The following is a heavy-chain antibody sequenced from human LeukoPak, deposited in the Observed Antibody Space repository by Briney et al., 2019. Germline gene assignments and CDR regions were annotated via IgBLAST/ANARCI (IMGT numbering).Heavy chain of an antibody. D-gene: IGHD3-9*01. CDR1: GGSIRRFA. J-gene: IGHJ6*03. CDR3: ARGDDFLAAYNYMDV. V-gene: IGHV1-69*05. Sequence: SVKISCKASGGSIRRFAINWVRQAPGEGLEWMGTINPVSGATNYTHKFQGRVTMTTDESTTTAYMELRRLTTEDTAVYYCARGDDFLAAYNYMDVWGQGSSVIVSS. CDR2: INPVSGAT.